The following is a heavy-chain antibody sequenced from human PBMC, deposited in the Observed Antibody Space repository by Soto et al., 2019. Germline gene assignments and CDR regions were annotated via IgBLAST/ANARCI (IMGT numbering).Heavy chain of an antibody. V-gene: IGHV1-69*13. CDR2: IIPIFGTA. Sequence: SVKVSCKASGGTFSSYAISWVRQAPGQGLEWMGGIIPIFGTANYAQKFQGRVTITADESTSTAYMELSSLRSEDTAVYYCTSEGVSTGLVWGPGSLVTVSS. J-gene: IGHJ4*02. CDR1: GGTFSSYA. D-gene: IGHD5-12*01. CDR3: TSEGVSTGLV.